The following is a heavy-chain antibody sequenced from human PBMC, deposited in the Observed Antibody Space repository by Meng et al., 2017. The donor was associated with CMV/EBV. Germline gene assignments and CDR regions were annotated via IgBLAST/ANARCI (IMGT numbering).Heavy chain of an antibody. Sequence: GGSLRLSCAASGFTFSDYYMSWIRQAPGKGLEWVSYISSSGSTIYYADSVKGRFTISRDNAKNSLYLQMNSLRAEDTAVYYCARDRNNWTLFRYYYYGMDVWGQGTTVTVSS. D-gene: IGHD1-1*01. V-gene: IGHV3-11*04. CDR2: ISSSGSTI. J-gene: IGHJ6*02. CDR1: GFTFSDYY. CDR3: ARDRNNWTLFRYYYYGMDV.